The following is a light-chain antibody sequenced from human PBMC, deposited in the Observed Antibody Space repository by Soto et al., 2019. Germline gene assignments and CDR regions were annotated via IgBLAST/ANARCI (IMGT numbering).Light chain of an antibody. Sequence: EIVMTQSPATLSVSPXERATLSCRASQSVSSNLAWYQQKPGQAPRLLIYGASTRATGIPARFSGSGSGTEFTLTISSLQSEDFSVYYCQEYNNWPLLTFGQGTRLEI. V-gene: IGKV3-15*01. CDR2: GAS. CDR1: QSVSSN. CDR3: QEYNNWPLLT. J-gene: IGKJ5*01.